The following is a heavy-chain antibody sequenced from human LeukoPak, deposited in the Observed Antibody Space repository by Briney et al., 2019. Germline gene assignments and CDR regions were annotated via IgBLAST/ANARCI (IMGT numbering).Heavy chain of an antibody. V-gene: IGHV3-30*02. CDR2: IQYDGNEK. D-gene: IGHD2-2*01. Sequence: GGSLRLSCAASGFTFGSYGMHWVRQAPGRGLEGMTFIQYDGNEKFYSDSVKGRITVSRDNSKNTLYLQTNSLRAGDTAVYYCAKERAPSPAFDIWGQGTMVTVSS. CDR3: AKERAPSPAFDI. CDR1: GFTFGSYG. J-gene: IGHJ3*02.